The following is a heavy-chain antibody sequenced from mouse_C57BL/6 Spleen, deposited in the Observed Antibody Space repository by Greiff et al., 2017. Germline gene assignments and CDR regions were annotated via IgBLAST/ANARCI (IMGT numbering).Heavy chain of an antibody. CDR2: ISSGGDYI. Sequence: EVQLQESGEGLVKPGGSLKLSCAASGFTFSSYAMSWVRQTPEKRLEWVAYISSGGDYIYYADTVKGRFTISRDNARNTLYLQMSSLKSEDTAMYYCTRENYYGSSYWYFDVWGTGTTVTVSS. CDR1: GFTFSSYA. D-gene: IGHD1-1*01. V-gene: IGHV5-9-1*02. CDR3: TRENYYGSSYWYFDV. J-gene: IGHJ1*03.